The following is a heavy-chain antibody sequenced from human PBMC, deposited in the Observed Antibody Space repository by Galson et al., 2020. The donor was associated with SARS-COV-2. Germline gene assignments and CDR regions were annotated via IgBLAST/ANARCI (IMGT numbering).Heavy chain of an antibody. CDR1: VYTFTSYD. CDR3: ARVSSGLWFVELLSHYYYYGMDV. D-gene: IGHD3-10*01. Sequence: ASVKVSCKSSVYTFTSYDINWVRQATGQGLEWMGWMNPNSGNTGYAQKFQGRVTMTRNTPISTAYMELSRLRSEDTAVYYCARVSSGLWFVELLSHYYYYGMDVWGKGTTVTVS. V-gene: IGHV1-8*01. J-gene: IGHJ6*04. CDR2: MNPNSGNT.